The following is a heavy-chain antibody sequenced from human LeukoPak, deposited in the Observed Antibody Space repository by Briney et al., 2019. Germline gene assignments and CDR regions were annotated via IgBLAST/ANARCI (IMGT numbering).Heavy chain of an antibody. V-gene: IGHV3-74*01. D-gene: IGHD3-10*01. J-gene: IGHJ4*02. CDR3: ANAMVRGTRLDY. CDR2: INSDGSST. CDR1: GFTFSSYW. Sequence: GGSLGLSCAASGFTFSSYWMHWVRQAPGKGLVWVSRINSDGSSTSYADSVKGRFTISRDNAKNTLYLQMSSLRAEDTAMYYCANAMVRGTRLDYWGQGTLVTVSS.